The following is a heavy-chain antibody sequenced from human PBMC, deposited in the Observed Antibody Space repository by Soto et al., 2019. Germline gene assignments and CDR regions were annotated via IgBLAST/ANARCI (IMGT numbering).Heavy chain of an antibody. D-gene: IGHD2-2*01. CDR1: GGSISSYY. J-gene: IGHJ5*02. V-gene: IGHV4-59*06. CDR3: ARAFVVVPAAIRGNWFDP. CDR2: IYYSGST. Sequence: PSETLSLTCTVSGGSISSYYWSWIRQPPGKGLEWIGYIYYSGSTYYNPSLKSRVTISVDTSKNQFSLKLSSVTAADTAVYYCARAFVVVPAAIRGNWFDPWGQGTLVTVSS.